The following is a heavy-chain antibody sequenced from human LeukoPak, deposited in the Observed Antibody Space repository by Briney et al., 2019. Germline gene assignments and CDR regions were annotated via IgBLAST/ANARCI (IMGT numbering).Heavy chain of an antibody. D-gene: IGHD3-22*01. J-gene: IGHJ4*02. CDR3: AKGMGRYYYDSSGYYLDY. CDR2: ISWNSGSI. CDR1: GFTFSSYA. Sequence: GGSLRLSCAASGFTFSSYAMSWVRQAPGKGLGWVSGISWNSGSIGYADSVKGRFTISRDNAKNSLYLQMNSLRAEDTALYYCAKGMGRYYYDSSGYYLDYWGQGTLVTVSS. V-gene: IGHV3-9*01.